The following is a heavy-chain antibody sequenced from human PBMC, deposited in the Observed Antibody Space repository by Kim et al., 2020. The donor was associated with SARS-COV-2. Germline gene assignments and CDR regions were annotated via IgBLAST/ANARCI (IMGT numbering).Heavy chain of an antibody. J-gene: IGHJ6*03. V-gene: IGHV4-59*08. Sequence: SETLSLICTVSGASINNNYWTWIRQSPEKGLEWIGYIHSTGTTEYNPSLEGRVTLSIDTSRNQFSLTLRSVTAADTAMYFCGRNGVYLDVWGKGTTVTVS. D-gene: IGHD2-8*01. CDR3: GRNGVYLDV. CDR2: IHSTGTT. CDR1: GASINNNY.